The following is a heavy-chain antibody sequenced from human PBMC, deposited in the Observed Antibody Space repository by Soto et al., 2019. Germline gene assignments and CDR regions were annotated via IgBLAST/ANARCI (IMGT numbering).Heavy chain of an antibody. CDR1: GFTFSSYA. J-gene: IGHJ4*02. Sequence: PGGSLRLSCAASGFTFSSYAMSWVRQAPGKGLEWVSAISDSGGSTYYADSVKGRFTISRDNSKNTLYLQMNSLRAEDTAVYYCAKGSVAAARKYYFDYWGQGTLVTVSS. CDR3: AKGSVAAARKYYFDY. D-gene: IGHD6-13*01. V-gene: IGHV3-23*01. CDR2: ISDSGGST.